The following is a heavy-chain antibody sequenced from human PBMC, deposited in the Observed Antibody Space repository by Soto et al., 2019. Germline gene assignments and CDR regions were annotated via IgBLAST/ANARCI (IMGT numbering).Heavy chain of an antibody. D-gene: IGHD6-6*01. CDR2: ISGSGGST. J-gene: IGHJ6*02. CDR3: AKSIAAFRPEYYYYGMDV. CDR1: GFTFSSYA. V-gene: IGHV3-23*01. Sequence: GGSLRLSCAASGFTFSSYAMSWVRQAPGKGLEWVSAISGSGGSTYYADSVKGRFTISRDNSKNTLYLQMNSLRAEDTAVYYCAKSIAAFRPEYYYYGMDVWGQGTTVTVSS.